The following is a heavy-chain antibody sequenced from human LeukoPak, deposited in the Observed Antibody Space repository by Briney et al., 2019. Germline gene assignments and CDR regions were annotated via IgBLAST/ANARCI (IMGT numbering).Heavy chain of an antibody. CDR3: ARHWGITMIVVALDY. V-gene: IGHV4-39*01. J-gene: IGHJ4*02. CDR1: GGSISSSSYY. D-gene: IGHD3-22*01. Sequence: PSETLSLTCTVSGGSISSSSYYWGWIRQPPGKGLEWIGSIYYSGSTYYNPSLKSRVTISVDTSKNQFSLKLSSVTAADTAVYYYARHWGITMIVVALDYWGQGTLVTVSS. CDR2: IYYSGST.